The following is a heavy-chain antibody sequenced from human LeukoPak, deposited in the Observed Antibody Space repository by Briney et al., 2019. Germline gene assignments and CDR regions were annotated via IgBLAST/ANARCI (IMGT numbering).Heavy chain of an antibody. Sequence: GGSLRLSCAASGFPFNTYAMSWVRQAPGKGLEWVSSISGGGGTTYYADSVRGRFTISRDNTKNTLYLQMNSLRAEDTAVYYCAKDRHAPGRYCSSTSCFPFDSWGQGTLVTVSS. CDR2: ISGGGGTT. CDR3: AKDRHAPGRYCSSTSCFPFDS. J-gene: IGHJ5*01. D-gene: IGHD2-2*01. CDR1: GFPFNTYA. V-gene: IGHV3-23*01.